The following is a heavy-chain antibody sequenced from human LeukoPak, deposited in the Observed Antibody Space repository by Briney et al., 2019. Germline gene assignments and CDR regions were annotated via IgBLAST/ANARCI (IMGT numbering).Heavy chain of an antibody. Sequence: PSETPSLTCAVYGGSFSGYYWSWIRQPPGKGLEWIGEINHSGSTNYNPSLKSRVTISVDTSKNQFSLKLSSVTAADTAVYYCARGRRKAAAGTWFDPWGQGTLVTVSS. CDR3: ARGRRKAAAGTWFDP. CDR2: INHSGST. J-gene: IGHJ5*02. V-gene: IGHV4-34*01. D-gene: IGHD6-13*01. CDR1: GGSFSGYY.